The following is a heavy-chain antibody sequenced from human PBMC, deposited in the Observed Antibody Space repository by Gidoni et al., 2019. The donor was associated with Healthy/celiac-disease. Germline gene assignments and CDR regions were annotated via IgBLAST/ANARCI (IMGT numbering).Heavy chain of an antibody. D-gene: IGHD2-21*02. CDR2: IKSKTDGGTT. V-gene: IGHV3-15*01. CDR1: GFTFSNAW. Sequence: EVQLVESGGGLVKPGGSLRSSCAASGFTFSNAWMSWVRQAPGKGLEWVGRIKSKTDGGTTDYAAPVKGRFTISRDDSKNTLYLQMNSLKTEDTAVYYCTTDHFVTPPAFDIWGQGTMVTVSS. J-gene: IGHJ3*02. CDR3: TTDHFVTPPAFDI.